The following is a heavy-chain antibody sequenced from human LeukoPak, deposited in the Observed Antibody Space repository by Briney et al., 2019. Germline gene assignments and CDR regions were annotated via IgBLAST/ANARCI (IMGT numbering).Heavy chain of an antibody. D-gene: IGHD2-2*01. CDR3: ARETDSTLFDY. CDR2: ISSRGSTI. Sequence: GGSLRLSCAASGFTFSSYSMNWVGQAPGKGLEGVSYISSRGSTIYYADSVKGRFTISRDNAKNSLSLQMNSLRAEDTAVHYCARETDSTLFDYWGQGTLVTVSS. J-gene: IGHJ4*02. CDR1: GFTFSSYS. V-gene: IGHV3-48*04.